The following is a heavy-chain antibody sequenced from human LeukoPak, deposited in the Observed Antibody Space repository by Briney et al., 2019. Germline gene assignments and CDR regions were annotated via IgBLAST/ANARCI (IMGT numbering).Heavy chain of an antibody. CDR2: ISYDGSNK. CDR1: GFTFSSYG. CDR3: ARGRVSMVRVPFDY. J-gene: IGHJ4*02. D-gene: IGHD3-10*01. V-gene: IGHV3-30*03. Sequence: GGSLRLSCAASGFTFSSYGMHWVRQAPGKGLEWVAVISYDGSNKYYADSVKGRFTISRDNSKNTLYLQMNSLRAEDTAVYYCARGRVSMVRVPFDYWGQGTLVTVSS.